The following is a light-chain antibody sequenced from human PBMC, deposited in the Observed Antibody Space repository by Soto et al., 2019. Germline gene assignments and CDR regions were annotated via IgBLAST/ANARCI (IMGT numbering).Light chain of an antibody. CDR1: QSVSSSY. CDR3: QQYGSSMLT. CDR2: GAS. Sequence: EIVLTQSPGTLSLSPGEGATLSCRASQSVSSSYLAWYQQKPSQAPRLLIYGASSRATGIPDRFSGSGSGPDCTRTISRLEPEDCAVYYGQQYGSSMLTFGEGTRLEIK. V-gene: IGKV3-20*01. J-gene: IGKJ5*01.